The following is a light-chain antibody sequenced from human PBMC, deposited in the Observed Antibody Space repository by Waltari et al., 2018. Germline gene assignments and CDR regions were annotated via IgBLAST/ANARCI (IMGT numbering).Light chain of an antibody. J-gene: IGLJ3*02. CDR3: QSYDSSLSAV. V-gene: IGLV1-40*01. CDR1: RSNIGANYD. CDR2: AFI. Sequence: QSVLTQPPSVSGAPGHSVTISCTGSRSNIGANYDVHWYQQLPGAAPKLLIYAFINRPSGVPDRFYGSKSGTSASLAINGLQAEDEAVYYCQSYDSSLSAVFGGGTKVTVL.